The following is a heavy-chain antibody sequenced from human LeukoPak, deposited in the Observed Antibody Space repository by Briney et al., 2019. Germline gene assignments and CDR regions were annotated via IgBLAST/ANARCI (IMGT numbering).Heavy chain of an antibody. J-gene: IGHJ3*02. CDR3: ARDRTYCSGGRCYDLFDI. D-gene: IGHD2-15*01. CDR2: INRDGSEK. V-gene: IGHV3-7*01. CDR1: GFSFSSNA. Sequence: GGSLRLSCAASGFSFSSNAMSWVRQAPGEGLEWVANINRDGSEKNHVDSVKGRFIISRDNAKNSLYLQMDSLRAEDTAVYYCARDRTYCSGGRCYDLFDIWGQGTMVTVSS.